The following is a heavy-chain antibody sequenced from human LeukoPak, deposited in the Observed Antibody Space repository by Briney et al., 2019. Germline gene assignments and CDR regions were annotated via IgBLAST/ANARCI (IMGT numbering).Heavy chain of an antibody. Sequence: SETLSLTCTVSGGSISSSDYYWGWVRQPPGKGLEWIGSIFYSGAAHCNPSLKSRVTISVDTSNNQFSLMLSSVTAADTAVCYCARRIANRNWFDPWGQGTLVTVSS. V-gene: IGHV4-39*01. CDR2: IFYSGAA. D-gene: IGHD1/OR15-1a*01. CDR3: ARRIANRNWFDP. CDR1: GGSISSSDYY. J-gene: IGHJ5*02.